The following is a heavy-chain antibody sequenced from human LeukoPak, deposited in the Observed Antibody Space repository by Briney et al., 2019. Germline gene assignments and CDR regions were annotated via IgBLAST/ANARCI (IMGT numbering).Heavy chain of an antibody. D-gene: IGHD6-13*01. V-gene: IGHV4-34*01. CDR2: INHGGST. J-gene: IGHJ4*02. CDR3: ARGRYVTTRGGAAAGFLDY. CDR1: GGSFSGHY. Sequence: SETLSLTCAVSGGSFSGHYWNWIRQPPGKGLEWIGEINHGGSTNYNPSLKSRVTISIDTSQNQFSLRLSSVTAADTAVYYCARGRYVTTRGGAAAGFLDYWGQGTLVTVST.